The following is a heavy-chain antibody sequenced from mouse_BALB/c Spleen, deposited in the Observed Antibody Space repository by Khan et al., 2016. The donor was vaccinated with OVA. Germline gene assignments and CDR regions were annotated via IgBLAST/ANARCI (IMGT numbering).Heavy chain of an antibody. Sequence: DLVKPGASVKLSCKASGYTFTSYWINWIKQRPGQGLEWIGRIAPGSGSTYYNEMFKGKATLTVDTSSSTAYIQHRSLSSVDYAVLFCARANANYLYYYAMDYWGQGTSVTVSS. CDR3: ARANANYLYYYAMDY. CDR2: IAPGSGST. D-gene: IGHD2-1*01. J-gene: IGHJ4*01. CDR1: GYTFTSYW. V-gene: IGHV1S41*01.